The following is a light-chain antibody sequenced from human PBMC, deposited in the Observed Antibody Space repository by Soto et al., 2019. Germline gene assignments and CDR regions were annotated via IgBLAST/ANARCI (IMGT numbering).Light chain of an antibody. CDR1: SSNIGSKY. J-gene: IGLJ3*02. Sequence: QSVLSQPPSASGTPGQRVTISCSGSSSNIGSKYVYWYQQLPGTAPKLLIYRNNERPSGVPDRFSGSKSGTSASLAIGDLRSGDEADYYCASWDASVSGWVFGGGTKLTVL. CDR3: ASWDASVSGWV. CDR2: RNN. V-gene: IGLV1-47*01.